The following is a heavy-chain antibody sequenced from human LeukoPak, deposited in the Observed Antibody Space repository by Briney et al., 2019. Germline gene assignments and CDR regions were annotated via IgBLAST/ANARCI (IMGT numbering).Heavy chain of an antibody. D-gene: IGHD3-10*01. J-gene: IGHJ4*02. Sequence: GRSLRLSCAASGFTFSSYAMHWVRQAPGKGLEWVAVISYDGSNKYYADSVKGRFTISRDNSRNTVFLQMNRLRPEDTAVYYCVKEAYYGWGSSPTFYFDYWGQGTRVTVSS. V-gene: IGHV3-30*04. CDR1: GFTFSSYA. CDR3: VKEAYYGWGSSPTFYFDY. CDR2: ISYDGSNK.